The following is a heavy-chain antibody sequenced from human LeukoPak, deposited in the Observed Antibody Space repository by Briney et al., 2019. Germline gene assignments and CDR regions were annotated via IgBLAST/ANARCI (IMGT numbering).Heavy chain of an antibody. D-gene: IGHD2-2*01. J-gene: IGHJ6*03. CDR3: ARVPSSTSSFTPNGFYYYYYMDV. V-gene: IGHV1-18*01. Sequence: GASVKVSCKASGYTFTSYGISWVRQAPGQGLEWMGWISAYNGNTNYAQKLQGRVTMTTDTFTSTAYMELRSLRSDDTAVYYCARVPSSTSSFTPNGFYYYYYMDVWGKGTTVTVSS. CDR2: ISAYNGNT. CDR1: GYTFTSYG.